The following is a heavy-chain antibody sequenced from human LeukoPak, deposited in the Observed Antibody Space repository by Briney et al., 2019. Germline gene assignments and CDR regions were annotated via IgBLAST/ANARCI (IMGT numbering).Heavy chain of an antibody. CDR3: ARGDYYDSSGYYYEAY. CDR2: ISTTSSYI. V-gene: IGHV3-21*01. Sequence: GGSLRLSCAASGFTFSSYSMNWVRQAPGKGLEWVSSISTTSSYIYYADSVKGRFTISRDNAKNSLYLQMNSLRAEDTAAYYCARGDYYDSSGYYYEAYWGQGTLVTVSS. CDR1: GFTFSSYS. J-gene: IGHJ4*02. D-gene: IGHD3-22*01.